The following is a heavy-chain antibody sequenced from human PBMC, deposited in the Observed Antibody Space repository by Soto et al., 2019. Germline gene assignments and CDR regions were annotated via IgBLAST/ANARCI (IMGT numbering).Heavy chain of an antibody. CDR3: AREECSGGSCYRITGATYFDY. CDR1: GYTFTSYY. Sequence: ASVKVSCKASGYTFTSYYMHWVRQAPGQGLEWMGIINPSGGSTSYAQKFQGRVTMTRDTSTSTVYMELSSLRSEDTAVYYCAREECSGGSCYRITGATYFDYWGQGTLVTVPS. D-gene: IGHD2-15*01. V-gene: IGHV1-46*01. CDR2: INPSGGST. J-gene: IGHJ4*02.